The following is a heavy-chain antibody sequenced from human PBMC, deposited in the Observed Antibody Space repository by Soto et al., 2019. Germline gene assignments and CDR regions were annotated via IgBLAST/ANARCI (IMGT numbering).Heavy chain of an antibody. CDR3: ASWLGYCSGGSCYWRSAWFDP. D-gene: IGHD2-15*01. CDR1: GFTFSSYA. CDR2: ISGSGGST. V-gene: IGHV3-23*01. Sequence: GGSLRLSCAASGFTFSSYAMSWVRQAPGKGLEWVSAISGSGGSTYYADSVKGRFTISRDNSKNTLYLQMNSLRVEDTAVYYCASWLGYCSGGSCYWRSAWFDPWGQGTLVTVSS. J-gene: IGHJ5*02.